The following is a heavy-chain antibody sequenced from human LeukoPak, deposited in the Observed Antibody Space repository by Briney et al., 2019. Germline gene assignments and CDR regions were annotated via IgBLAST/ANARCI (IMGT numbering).Heavy chain of an antibody. Sequence: GGSLRLSCVASGFTFRNAWMSWVRQAPGKGLEWVGRTKSKTDGGTTDYAAPVKGRFTISRDDSKNSLYLQMNSLKTEDTAVYYSTTVQSYYYDSSGYYIIDYWGQGTLVTVSS. D-gene: IGHD3-22*01. CDR2: TKSKTDGGTT. V-gene: IGHV3-15*01. J-gene: IGHJ4*02. CDR1: GFTFRNAW. CDR3: TTVQSYYYDSSGYYIIDY.